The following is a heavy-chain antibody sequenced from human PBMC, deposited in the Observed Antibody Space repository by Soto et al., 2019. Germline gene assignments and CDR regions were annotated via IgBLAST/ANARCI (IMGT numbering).Heavy chain of an antibody. Sequence: GGSLRLSCAASGFTFSSYAMSWVRQAPGKGLEWVSAISGSGGSTYYADSVKGRFTISRDNSKNTLYLQMNSLRAEDTAVYYCAKRGSLLWFGELPIDYWGQGTLVTVSS. CDR1: GFTFSSYA. D-gene: IGHD3-10*01. CDR3: AKRGSLLWFGELPIDY. CDR2: ISGSGGST. V-gene: IGHV3-23*01. J-gene: IGHJ4*02.